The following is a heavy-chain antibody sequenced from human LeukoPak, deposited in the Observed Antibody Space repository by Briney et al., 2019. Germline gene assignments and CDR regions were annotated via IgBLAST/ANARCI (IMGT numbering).Heavy chain of an antibody. CDR1: GFTFSSYG. V-gene: IGHV3-30*02. J-gene: IGHJ4*02. Sequence: PGGSLRLSCAASGFTFSSYGMHWVRQAPGKGREWVAFIRHDGSNKYYADSVKGRFTISRDNSKNTLYLQMNSLRAEDTAVYYCAKERDTAMVTIDYWGQGTLVTVSS. CDR2: IRHDGSNK. D-gene: IGHD5-18*01. CDR3: AKERDTAMVTIDY.